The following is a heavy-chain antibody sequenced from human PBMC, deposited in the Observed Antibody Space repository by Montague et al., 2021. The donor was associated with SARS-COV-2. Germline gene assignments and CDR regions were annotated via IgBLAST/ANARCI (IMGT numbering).Heavy chain of an antibody. CDR2: ISSSSSYI. CDR1: GFTFSSYS. V-gene: IGHV3-21*01. J-gene: IGHJ3*02. Sequence: SLRLSCAASGFTFSSYSMNWVRQAPGKGLEWVSSISSSSSYIYYADSVKGRFTISRDNAKNSLYLQMNSLRAEDTAVYYCAREGARNYYDGSGDAFDIWGQGTMVTVSS. D-gene: IGHD3-22*01. CDR3: AREGARNYYDGSGDAFDI.